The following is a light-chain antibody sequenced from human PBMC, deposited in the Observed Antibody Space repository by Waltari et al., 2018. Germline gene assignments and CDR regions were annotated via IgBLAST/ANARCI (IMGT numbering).Light chain of an antibody. V-gene: IGKV4-1*01. J-gene: IGKJ1*01. Sequence: DIVITQSPDSLAVSLGERATIFCMSSQSVLDIPKNRNYIAWFHQRPVQPPQLLLYWAPARDPAVPDRFRGSGSGTDFTLTISSLQAEDAAFYYCQQYYIPPWTFGQGTKVEI. CDR1: QSVLDIPKNRNY. CDR3: QQYYIPPWT. CDR2: WAP.